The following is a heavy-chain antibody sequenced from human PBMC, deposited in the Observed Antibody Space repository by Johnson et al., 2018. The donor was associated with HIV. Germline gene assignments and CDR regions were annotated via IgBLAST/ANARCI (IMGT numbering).Heavy chain of an antibody. J-gene: IGHJ3*02. CDR1: GFTFSRHG. Sequence: QVQLVESGGGVVQPGGSLRLSCAASGFTFSRHGMHWVRQAPGKGLEWVAFIRYDGSNKYYGDSVKGRFTISRDNSKNTLYLQMNSLRAEDTAVYYCARDRGAFDIWGQGTMVTVSS. CDR2: IRYDGSNK. CDR3: ARDRGAFDI. V-gene: IGHV3-30*02.